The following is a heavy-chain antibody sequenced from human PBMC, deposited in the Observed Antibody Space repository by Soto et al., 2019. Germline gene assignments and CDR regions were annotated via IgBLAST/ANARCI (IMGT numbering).Heavy chain of an antibody. CDR3: ARGRSSWYSYYYGMDV. CDR1: GYTFTSYG. J-gene: IGHJ6*02. Sequence: ASVKVSCKASGYTFTSYGISWVRQAPGQGLEWMGWISAYNGNTNYAQKLQGRVTMTTDTSTSTAYMELRSLRSDDTAVYYCARGRSSWYSYYYGMDVWGQGTTVTVYS. D-gene: IGHD6-13*01. CDR2: ISAYNGNT. V-gene: IGHV1-18*04.